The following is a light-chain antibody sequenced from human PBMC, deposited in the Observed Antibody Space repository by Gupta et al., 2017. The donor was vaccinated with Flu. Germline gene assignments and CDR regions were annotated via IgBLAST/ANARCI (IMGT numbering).Light chain of an antibody. Sequence: GDAMPKQYAYWYQQMPGQAPVLLIYKDGERPSGVPERFSGSSSGTSVTLAISGVQSEDEADYYCQSADSSGTDVVFGGGTKLTVL. V-gene: IGLV3-25*03. CDR3: QSADSSGTDVV. J-gene: IGLJ2*01. CDR2: KDG. CDR1: AMPKQY.